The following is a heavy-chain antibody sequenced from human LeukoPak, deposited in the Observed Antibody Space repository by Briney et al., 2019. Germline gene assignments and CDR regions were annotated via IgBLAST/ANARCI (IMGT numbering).Heavy chain of an antibody. D-gene: IGHD2-8*01. CDR1: GYTFTKYG. J-gene: IGHJ1*01. Sequence: APVKVSCKASGYTFTKYGITWVRQAPGQGLEWMGWVGTYTGKTNYAQNLQGRVTMTTDTSTRTAYMELGSLRSDDAAVYYCASCHCTNGVCYGECEYFQHWGQGTLVTVSS. CDR3: ASCHCTNGVCYGECEYFQH. CDR2: VGTYTGKT. V-gene: IGHV1-18*01.